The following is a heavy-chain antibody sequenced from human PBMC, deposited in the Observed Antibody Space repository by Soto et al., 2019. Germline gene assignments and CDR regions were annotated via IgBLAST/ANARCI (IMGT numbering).Heavy chain of an antibody. Sequence: SQTLSLTCAISVDSVSSNSAAWNWISQSPSRGLEWLGRTYYRSKWNNDYALSVKRRITIKPDTPKNQVSLHLYSVTPEDTAVYYCTAITLLRGLDVWGQGTRITVSS. J-gene: IGHJ6*02. CDR3: TAITLLRGLDV. CDR2: TYYRSKWNN. CDR1: VDSVSSNSAA. D-gene: IGHD3-10*01. V-gene: IGHV6-1*01.